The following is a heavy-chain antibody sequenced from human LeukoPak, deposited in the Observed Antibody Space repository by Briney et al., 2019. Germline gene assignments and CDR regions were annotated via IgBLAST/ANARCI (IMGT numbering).Heavy chain of an antibody. CDR1: GGSISRGGLC. CDR3: ARGGDFWSGSYSPTEDY. D-gene: IGHD3-3*01. Sequence: KASETLSLTWTVSGGSISRGGLCWSCIRQHPGKGLEWLGYMYYRESTHYILSLKSRVTISVGTSENQFSLQLSSVTAADTAVYYGARGGDFWSGSYSPTEDYWGQGILVTVSS. V-gene: IGHV4-31*02. CDR2: MYYREST. J-gene: IGHJ4*02.